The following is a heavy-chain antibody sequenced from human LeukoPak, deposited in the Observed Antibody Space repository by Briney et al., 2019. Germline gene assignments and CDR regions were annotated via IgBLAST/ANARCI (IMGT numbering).Heavy chain of an antibody. CDR1: GFTFSSYG. J-gene: IGHJ3*02. V-gene: IGHV3-21*01. D-gene: IGHD1-26*01. CDR2: ISSSSSYI. CDR3: ALSGSYLDAFDI. Sequence: GGSLRLSCAASGFTFSSYGMHWVRQAPGKGLEWVSSISSSSSYIYYADSVKGRFTISRDNAKNSLYLQMNSLRAEDTAVYYCALSGSYLDAFDIGGQGTMVTVSS.